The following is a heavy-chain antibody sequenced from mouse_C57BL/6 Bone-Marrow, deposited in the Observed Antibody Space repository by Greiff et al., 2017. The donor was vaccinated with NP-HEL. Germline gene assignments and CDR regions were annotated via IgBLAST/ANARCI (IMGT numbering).Heavy chain of an antibody. D-gene: IGHD1-1*01. CDR1: GYTFTSYW. CDR2: IDPNSGGP. CDR3: ARYYYGSRGWYFDV. Sequence: VKLQQPGADLVKPGASVKLSCKASGYTFTSYWMHWVKQRPGRGLEWIGRIDPNSGGPKFNEKFKTKATLTVDKPSSTAYMQLSSLTSEDSAVYYCARYYYGSRGWYFDVWGTGTTVTVSS. J-gene: IGHJ1*03. V-gene: IGHV1-72*01.